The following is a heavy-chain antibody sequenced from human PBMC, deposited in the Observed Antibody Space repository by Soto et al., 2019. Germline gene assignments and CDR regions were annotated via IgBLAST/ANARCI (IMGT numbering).Heavy chain of an antibody. J-gene: IGHJ4*02. CDR3: ARRWLDYFDY. CDR1: GGSISSYY. V-gene: IGHV4-59*01. D-gene: IGHD6-19*01. Sequence: SETLSLTCTVSGGSISSYYWIWIRQPPGKGLEWIGYIYYSGSTNYNPSLKSRVTISVDTSKNQFSLKLSSVTAADTAVYYCARRWLDYFDYWGQGTLVTVSS. CDR2: IYYSGST.